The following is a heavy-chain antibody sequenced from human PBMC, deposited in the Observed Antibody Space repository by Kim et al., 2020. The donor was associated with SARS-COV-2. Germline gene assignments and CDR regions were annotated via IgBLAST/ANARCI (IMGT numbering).Heavy chain of an antibody. CDR2: INHSGST. CDR1: GGSFSGYY. CDR3: ARVWRYFYDSSGYRSRRAFDI. J-gene: IGHJ3*02. D-gene: IGHD3-22*01. Sequence: SETLSLTCAVYGGSFSGYYWSWIHQPPGKGLEWIGEINHSGSTNYNPSLKSRVTISVDTSKNQFSLKLSSVTAADTAVYYCARVWRYFYDSSGYRSRRAFDIWGQGTMVTVSS. V-gene: IGHV4-34*01.